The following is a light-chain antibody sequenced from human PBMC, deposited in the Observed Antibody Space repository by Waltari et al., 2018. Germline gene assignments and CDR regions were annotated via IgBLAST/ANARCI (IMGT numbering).Light chain of an antibody. J-gene: IGKJ1*01. CDR2: GAS. CDR3: QHYVRLPVT. Sequence: EIVLTQSPGTLSLSPGERVTLSCRASQSVGRSLAWYQQKPGQAPRLLIYGASCRATGIPDRFSGSGSGTDFSLTISRLAPDDLSVYYCQHYVRLPVTFGQGTKVEI. CDR1: QSVGRS. V-gene: IGKV3-20*01.